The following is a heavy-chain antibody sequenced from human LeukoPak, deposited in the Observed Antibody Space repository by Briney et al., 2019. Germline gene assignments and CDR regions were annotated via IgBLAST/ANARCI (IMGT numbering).Heavy chain of an antibody. CDR1: GGSFSGYY. V-gene: IGHV4-34*01. D-gene: IGHD3-22*01. CDR2: INHSGST. Sequence: SETLSLTCAVYGGSFSGYYWSWIRQPPGKGLEWIGEINHSGSTNHNPSLKSRVTISVDTSKNQFSLKLSSVTAADTAVYYCARGGPDSSGYYYYYYYYGMDVWGQGTTVTVSS. J-gene: IGHJ6*02. CDR3: ARGGPDSSGYYYYYYYYGMDV.